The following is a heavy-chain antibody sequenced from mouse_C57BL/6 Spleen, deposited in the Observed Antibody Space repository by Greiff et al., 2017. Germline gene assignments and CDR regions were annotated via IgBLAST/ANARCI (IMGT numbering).Heavy chain of an antibody. J-gene: IGHJ4*01. CDR1: GFTFTDYY. CDR2: IRNKANGYTT. CDR3: ARWGGDYAMDY. V-gene: IGHV7-3*01. Sequence: EVMLVESGGGLVQPGGSLSLSCAASGFTFTDYYMSWVRQPPGKALEWLGFIRNKANGYTTEYSASVKGRFTISRDNSQSILYLQMNALRAEDIATYYCARWGGDYAMDYWGQGTSVTVSS.